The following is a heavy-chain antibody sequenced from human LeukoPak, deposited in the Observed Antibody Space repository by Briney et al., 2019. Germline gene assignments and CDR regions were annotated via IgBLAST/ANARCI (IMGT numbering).Heavy chain of an antibody. CDR3: ARGPVVVVSTYTYYYGMDV. CDR1: GGSFSGYY. J-gene: IGHJ6*02. Sequence: PSETLSLTCAVYGGSFSGYYWSWLRQPPGKGLEWIGEINHSGSTNYNPSLKSRVTISVDTSKNQFSLKLSSVTAADTAVYYCARGPVVVVSTYTYYYGMDVWGQGTTVTVSS. D-gene: IGHD2-15*01. V-gene: IGHV4-34*01. CDR2: INHSGST.